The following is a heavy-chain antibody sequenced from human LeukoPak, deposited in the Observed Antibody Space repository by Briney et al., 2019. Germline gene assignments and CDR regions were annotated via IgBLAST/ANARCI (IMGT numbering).Heavy chain of an antibody. V-gene: IGHV3-23*01. J-gene: IGHJ4*02. CDR3: AKVGWGIQLWLLGY. Sequence: PGGSLRLSCAASGFTFSSYAMSWVRQAPGKGLEWVSAISGSGGSTYYANSVKGRFTISRDNSKNTLYLQMNSLRAEDTAVYYCAKVGWGIQLWLLGYWGQGTLVTVSS. CDR1: GFTFSSYA. D-gene: IGHD5-18*01. CDR2: ISGSGGST.